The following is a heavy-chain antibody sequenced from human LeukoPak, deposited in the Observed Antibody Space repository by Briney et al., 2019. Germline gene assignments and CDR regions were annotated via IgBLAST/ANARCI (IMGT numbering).Heavy chain of an antibody. V-gene: IGHV1-3*03. D-gene: IGHD3-10*01. J-gene: IGHJ5*02. CDR1: GYTFTGYY. CDR2: INTGNGNT. Sequence: GASVKVSCKASGYTFTGYYMHWVRQAPGQGLEWMGWINTGNGNTKYSQEFQGRVTITRDTSASTAYMELSSLRSEDMAVYYCARGARFRFYGSGTYYTSLPFDPWGQGTLVTVSS. CDR3: ARGARFRFYGSGTYYTSLPFDP.